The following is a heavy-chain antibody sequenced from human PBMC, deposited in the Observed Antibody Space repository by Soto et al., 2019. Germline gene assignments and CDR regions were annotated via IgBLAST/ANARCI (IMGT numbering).Heavy chain of an antibody. J-gene: IGHJ4*02. V-gene: IGHV1-69*13. CDR2: IIPIFGTA. Sequence: ASVKVSCKASGGTFSSYAISWVRQAPGQGLEWMGGIIPIFGTANYAQKFQGRVTITADGSTSTAYMELSSLRSEDTAVYYCARLSYCRGGSCSNHDYWGQGTLVTVSS. CDR3: ARLSYCRGGSCSNHDY. CDR1: GGTFSSYA. D-gene: IGHD2-15*01.